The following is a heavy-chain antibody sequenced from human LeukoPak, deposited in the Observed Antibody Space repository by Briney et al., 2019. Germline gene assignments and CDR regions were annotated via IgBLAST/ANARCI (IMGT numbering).Heavy chain of an antibody. CDR2: INPNSGGT. Sequence: GASVKVSCRASGYIFTANYIHWVRQAPGQGLEWMGWINPNSGGTNYAQKFQAWVTVTRDTSIRTAYMELSRLTFDDTAVYYCVRADHYDTYYFDYWGQGTLVTASS. CDR1: GYIFTANY. D-gene: IGHD3-9*01. V-gene: IGHV1-2*04. J-gene: IGHJ4*02. CDR3: VRADHYDTYYFDY.